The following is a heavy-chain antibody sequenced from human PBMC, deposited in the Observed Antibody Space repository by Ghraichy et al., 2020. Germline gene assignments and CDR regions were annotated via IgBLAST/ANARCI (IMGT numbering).Heavy chain of an antibody. V-gene: IGHV3-21*01. D-gene: IGHD1-26*01. CDR3: ARDVVGATILYFDY. J-gene: IGHJ4*02. CDR2: ISSSSSYI. Sequence: GESLNISCAASGFTFSSYSMNWVRQAPGKGLEWVSSISSSSSYIYYADSVKGRFTISRDNAKNSLYLQMNSLRAEDTAVYYCARDVVGATILYFDYWGQGTLVTVSS. CDR1: GFTFSSYS.